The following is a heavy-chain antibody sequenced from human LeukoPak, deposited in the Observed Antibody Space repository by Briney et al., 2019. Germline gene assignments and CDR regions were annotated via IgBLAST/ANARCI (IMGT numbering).Heavy chain of an antibody. J-gene: IGHJ3*02. D-gene: IGHD4-17*01. V-gene: IGHV1-18*01. CDR1: GYTFTSYG. CDR3: ARAAYGDPNAFDI. Sequence: GASVKVSCKASGYTFTSYGISWVRQAPGQGLEWMGWISAYNGNTNYAQKLQGRVTMTTDTSTSTAYMELSRLRSDDTALYYCARAAYGDPNAFDIWGQGTMVTVSS. CDR2: ISAYNGNT.